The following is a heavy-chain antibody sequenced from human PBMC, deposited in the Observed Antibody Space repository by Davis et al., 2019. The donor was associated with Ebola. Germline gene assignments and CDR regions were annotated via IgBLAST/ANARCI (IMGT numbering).Heavy chain of an antibody. CDR2: INHSGST. Sequence: MPSETLSLTCAVYGGSFSGYYWSWIRQPPGKGLEWIGEINHSGSTNYNPSLKSRVTISVDTSKNQFSLKLSSVTAADTAVYYCARVKEWLLYYYYYGMDVWGQGTTVTVSS. D-gene: IGHD3-3*01. V-gene: IGHV4-34*01. J-gene: IGHJ6*02. CDR3: ARVKEWLLYYYYYGMDV. CDR1: GGSFSGYY.